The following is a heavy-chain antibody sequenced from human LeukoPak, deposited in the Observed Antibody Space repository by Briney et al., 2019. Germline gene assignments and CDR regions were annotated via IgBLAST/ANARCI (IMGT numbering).Heavy chain of an antibody. J-gene: IGHJ6*02. V-gene: IGHV3-48*03. CDR1: GFTFRDYE. D-gene: IGHD4-23*01. Sequence: GGSLRLSCAASGFTFRDYEMNWVRQAPGKGLEWVSYISSSASTIYYADSVKGRFTISRDSAKKSVYLQMNSLRAEDTAVYYCVRDPVGYYYAMDVWGQGTTVTVSS. CDR3: VRDPVGYYYAMDV. CDR2: ISSSASTI.